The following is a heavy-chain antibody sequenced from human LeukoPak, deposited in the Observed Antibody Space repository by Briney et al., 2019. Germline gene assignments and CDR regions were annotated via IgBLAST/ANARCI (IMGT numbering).Heavy chain of an antibody. D-gene: IGHD6-19*01. J-gene: IGHJ5*02. Sequence: GGSLRLSCAASGFTFSSYAMHWVRQAPGKGLEWVAVISYDGSNKYYADSVKGRFTISRDNSKNTLYLQMNSLRAEDTAVYYCARDPGASGWAHWFDPWGQGTLVTVSS. V-gene: IGHV3-30*04. CDR3: ARDPGASGWAHWFDP. CDR1: GFTFSSYA. CDR2: ISYDGSNK.